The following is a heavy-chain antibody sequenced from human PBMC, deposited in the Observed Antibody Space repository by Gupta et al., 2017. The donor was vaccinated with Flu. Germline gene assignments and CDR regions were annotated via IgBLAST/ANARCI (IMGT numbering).Heavy chain of an antibody. CDR1: GFSFSSAY. CDR2: LKSEADGGTA. J-gene: IGHJ3*02. V-gene: IGHV3-15*01. Sequence: EVQLLESGGGWVKPGGSLRLSCAASGFSFSSAYMTWVRQAPGKGLEWVGRLKSEADGGTADYGPPVKGRFTISRDDSKNTLWLQMNSLRTEDTAGYYCTTDSSGGITFDIWGQGTPVTVST. D-gene: IGHD3-10*01. CDR3: TTDSSGGITFDI.